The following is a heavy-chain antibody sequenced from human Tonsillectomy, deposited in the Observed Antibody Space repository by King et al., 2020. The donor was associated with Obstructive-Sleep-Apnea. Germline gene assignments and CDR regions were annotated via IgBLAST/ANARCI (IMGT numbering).Heavy chain of an antibody. D-gene: IGHD3-10*01. Sequence: VQLVESGGGLVQPGGSLRLSCAASGFTVSSNYMSWVRQAPGKGLEWVSVIYSGGSTYYADSVKGRFTISRDNSKNTLYLQMNSLRAEDTAVYYCARDDTLYYYGSGSYYWAVDWGQGTLVTVSS. J-gene: IGHJ4*02. CDR1: GFTVSSNY. CDR2: IYSGGST. V-gene: IGHV3-66*01. CDR3: ARDDTLYYYGSGSYYWAVD.